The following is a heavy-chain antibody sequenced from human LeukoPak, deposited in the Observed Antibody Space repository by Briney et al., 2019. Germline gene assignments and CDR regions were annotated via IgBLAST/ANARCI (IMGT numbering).Heavy chain of an antibody. CDR1: GGAISSYS. CDR3: ARINYGGYGSYYGMDV. Sequence: PSETLSLTCTVSGGAISSYSWSWVRQPPAKGLQWIADIYYGGSTKYNPSLKSRVTISVDRAKNQFSLKLNSVTAADTAMYYCARINYGGYGSYYGMDVWGKGTTVTVSS. CDR2: IYYGGST. V-gene: IGHV4-59*01. D-gene: IGHD4-17*01. J-gene: IGHJ6*04.